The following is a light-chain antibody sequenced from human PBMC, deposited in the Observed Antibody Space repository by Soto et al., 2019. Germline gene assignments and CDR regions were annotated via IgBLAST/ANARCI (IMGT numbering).Light chain of an antibody. Sequence: DSRMTQSHSTLSASIGDRVTITCRASQSISTWLAWYQQKPGKAPKLLIYAAPTLENGVPTRFRGTGSETEFTLTVSSLQPDDSATYYCQQYNDYITVAQRTRLAI. V-gene: IGKV1-5*01. J-gene: IGKJ5*01. CDR2: AAP. CDR1: QSISTW. CDR3: QQYNDYIT.